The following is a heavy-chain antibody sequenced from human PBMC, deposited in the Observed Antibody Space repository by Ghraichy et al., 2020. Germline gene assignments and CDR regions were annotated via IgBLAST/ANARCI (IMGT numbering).Heavy chain of an antibody. CDR2: IYYRVST. V-gene: IGHV4-61*01. D-gene: IGHD6-19*01. Sequence: SQTLSLTCTVSGDSVRRDSYYWSWIRQPPGKGLEWIGCIYYRVSTNYNPSLTNRATISIDTSKNQFSLKLNSVTAADTAVYYCARGASGWYRDFDFWGQGTLVAVSS. CDR3: ARGASGWYRDFDF. J-gene: IGHJ4*02. CDR1: GDSVRRDSYY.